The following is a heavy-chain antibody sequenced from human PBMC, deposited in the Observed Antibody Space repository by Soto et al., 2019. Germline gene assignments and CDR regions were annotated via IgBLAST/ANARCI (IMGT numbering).Heavy chain of an antibody. CDR3: ARPDFGDYWYSAL. J-gene: IGHJ2*01. CDR1: GGTFSSHT. CDR2: IIPALGTA. Sequence: QDQLVQSGAEVKKPGSSVKVSCKASGGTFSSHTFSWVRQAPGQGLEWMGRIIPALGTATYAQKFQGRVTSTADASATPVYVALHSLRSEDTAVCYCARPDFGDYWYSALWGRGTLVTVSS. V-gene: IGHV1-69*08. D-gene: IGHD4-17*01.